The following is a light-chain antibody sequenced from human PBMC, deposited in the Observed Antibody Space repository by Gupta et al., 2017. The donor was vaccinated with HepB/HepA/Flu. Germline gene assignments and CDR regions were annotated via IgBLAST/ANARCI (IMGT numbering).Light chain of an antibody. V-gene: IGKV3-11*01. J-gene: IGKJ1*01. CDR2: DAS. CDR3: QQRSNWLWT. CDR1: QSVSSY. Sequence: EFVLTHSPANLSLAPGERATLSCRASQSVSSYLAWYQQKPGQAPRLLIYDASNRATGIPARFSGSGSGTDFTLTISSLEPEDFAVYYCQQRSNWLWTFGQGTKVEIK.